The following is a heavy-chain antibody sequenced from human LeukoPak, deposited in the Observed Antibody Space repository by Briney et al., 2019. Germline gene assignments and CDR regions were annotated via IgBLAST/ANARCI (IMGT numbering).Heavy chain of an antibody. CDR1: GFTLSTYP. CDR2: IFANGDIT. V-gene: IGHV3-64D*09. J-gene: IGHJ6*02. CDR3: VKSPSDGLDV. Sequence: GGSLRLSCSVSGFTLSTYPMHWVRQAPGKGLEYVSTIFANGDITSYAASVKGRFTTSRDNSKNTLYLQMSSLRPEDTAVYYCVKSPSDGLDVWGQGATVTVSS.